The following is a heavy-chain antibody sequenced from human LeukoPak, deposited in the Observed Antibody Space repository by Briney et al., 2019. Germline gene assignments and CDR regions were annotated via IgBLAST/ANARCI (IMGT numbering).Heavy chain of an antibody. CDR2: IYYSGST. J-gene: IGHJ3*02. D-gene: IGHD5-12*01. V-gene: IGHV4-59*01. Sequence: SETLSLTCTVSGGSISSYYWSWIRQPPGKGLEWIGYIYYSGSTDYNPSLKSRVTISVDTSKNQFSLKLSSVTAADTAVYYCARILKGGYDWSCAFDIWGQGTMVTVSS. CDR1: GGSISSYY. CDR3: ARILKGGYDWSCAFDI.